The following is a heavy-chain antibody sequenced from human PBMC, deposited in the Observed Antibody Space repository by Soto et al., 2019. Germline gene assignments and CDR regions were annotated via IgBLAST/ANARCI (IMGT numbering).Heavy chain of an antibody. CDR2: IYYSGST. V-gene: IGHV4-28*03. Sequence: VQLQESGPGLLKPSDTLSLTCAVSGYSISSSNWWGWIRQPPGKGLEWIGYIYYSGSTYYNPSLKSRVNMSVDTSKNQFSLKLSSVTAVDTPVYYCAREGYDSSGYPNLHRYFDLWGRGTLVTVSS. CDR3: AREGYDSSGYPNLHRYFDL. J-gene: IGHJ2*01. CDR1: GYSISSSNW. D-gene: IGHD3-22*01.